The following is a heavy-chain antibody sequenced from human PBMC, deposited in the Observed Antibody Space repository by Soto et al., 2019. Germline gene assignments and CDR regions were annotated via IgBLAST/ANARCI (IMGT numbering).Heavy chain of an antibody. CDR1: GFNFSAFE. J-gene: IGHJ4*02. V-gene: IGHV3-23*01. Sequence: GGSLRLSCAASGFNFSAFEMNWVRQAPGKGLEWVSGFRTGGDDGTTYYADSVKGRFTISRDNSKNTMFLQMNSLRVEDTAIYYCAKKVNSGPGSQYFDYWGQGTLVTVSS. CDR2: FRTGGDDGTT. CDR3: AKKVNSGPGSQYFDY. D-gene: IGHD3-10*01.